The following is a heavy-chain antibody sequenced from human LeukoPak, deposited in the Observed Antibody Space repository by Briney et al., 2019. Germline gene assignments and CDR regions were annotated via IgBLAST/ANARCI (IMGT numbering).Heavy chain of an antibody. J-gene: IGHJ4*02. Sequence: GGSLRLSCAASGFTISSYWMHWVRQAPGKGLVWVSRINSDGSSTSYADSVKGRFTISRDNAKNTLYLQMNSLRAEDTAVYYCARDMVTTLIDDWGQGTLVTVSS. CDR2: INSDGSST. D-gene: IGHD4-17*01. CDR3: ARDMVTTLIDD. V-gene: IGHV3-74*01. CDR1: GFTISSYW.